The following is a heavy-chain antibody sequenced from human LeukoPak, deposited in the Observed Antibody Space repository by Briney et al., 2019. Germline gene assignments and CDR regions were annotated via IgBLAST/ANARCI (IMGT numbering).Heavy chain of an antibody. J-gene: IGHJ4*02. CDR1: GYSFTGYW. Sequence: GESLKISCKGSGYSFTGYWIGWVRQMPGKGLEWMGIIYPGDSDTRYSPSFQGQGTISADKSISTAYLQWSSLKASDTAMYYCARLGYYYDSSWDYWGQGTLVTVSS. V-gene: IGHV5-51*01. CDR2: IYPGDSDT. CDR3: ARLGYYYDSSWDY. D-gene: IGHD3-22*01.